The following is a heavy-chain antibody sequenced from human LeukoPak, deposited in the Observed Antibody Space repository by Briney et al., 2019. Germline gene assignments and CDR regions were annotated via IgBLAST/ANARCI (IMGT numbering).Heavy chain of an antibody. V-gene: IGHV3-7*02. CDR3: AKNGGPHGMDV. CDR1: GFTFSSTG. Sequence: PGGSLRLSCAASGFTFSSTGMSWVRQAPGKGLEWVANIKHDGSETNYVDSVKGRFTISRDNAKNSLHLQMNSLRVEDTAVYYCAKNGGPHGMDVWGQGTTVTVSS. D-gene: IGHD3-16*01. J-gene: IGHJ6*02. CDR2: IKHDGSET.